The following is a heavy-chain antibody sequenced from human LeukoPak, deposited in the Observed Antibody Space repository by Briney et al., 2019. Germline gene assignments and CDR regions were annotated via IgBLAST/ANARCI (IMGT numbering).Heavy chain of an antibody. Sequence: PGGSLRLSCAASGFTFSSYEMNWVRQAPGKGLEWVSYISSSGSTIYYADSVKGRFTISRDNAKNSLYLQMNSLSAEDTAVYYCAREDILTGYFIDYWGQGTLVTVSS. CDR1: GFTFSSYE. CDR2: ISSSGSTI. J-gene: IGHJ4*02. V-gene: IGHV3-48*03. D-gene: IGHD3-9*01. CDR3: AREDILTGYFIDY.